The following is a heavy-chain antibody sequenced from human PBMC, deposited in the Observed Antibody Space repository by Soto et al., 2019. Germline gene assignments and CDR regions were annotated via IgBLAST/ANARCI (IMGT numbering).Heavy chain of an antibody. D-gene: IGHD4-17*01. J-gene: IGHJ6*02. CDR3: ARETTVTKDYYYGMDV. CDR2: IYPGDSDT. V-gene: IGHV5-51*01. CDR1: GYSFTSYW. Sequence: GESLKISCKGSGYSFTSYWIGWVRQMPGKGLEWMGIIYPGDSDTRYSPSFQGQVTISADKSISTAYLQWSSLKASDTAMYYCARETTVTKDYYYGMDVWGQGTTVTVSS.